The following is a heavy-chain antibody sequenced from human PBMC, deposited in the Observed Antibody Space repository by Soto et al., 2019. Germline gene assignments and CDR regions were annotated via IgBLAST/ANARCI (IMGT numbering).Heavy chain of an antibody. Sequence: QVQLEQSGAEVKKPGASVRVSCEVSGYSITTYGTSWVRQAPGQGLEWMGWISGYNGKTRYAQKFQGRVTITADESARTSYMELRSLKSQDTAVYYCVRDSGAKLSSSWGQGTLVTVSS. J-gene: IGHJ4*02. V-gene: IGHV1-18*01. CDR1: GYSITTYG. CDR3: VRDSGAKLSSS. D-gene: IGHD6-13*01. CDR2: ISGYNGKT.